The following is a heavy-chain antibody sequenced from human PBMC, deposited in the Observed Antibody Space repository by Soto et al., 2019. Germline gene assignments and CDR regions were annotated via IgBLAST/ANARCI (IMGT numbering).Heavy chain of an antibody. CDR1: GVTFSSYW. Sequence: EVQLVESGGGLVQPGGSLRLSCAASGVTFSSYWMHWVRQAPGKGLVWVSRINNDGSSKIYADSVKGRFTISRDNAKNTLYLQMNSLRAEDTAVYYCARGGLQANFDSWGQGTMVTVSS. J-gene: IGHJ3*02. V-gene: IGHV3-74*01. CDR3: ARGGLQANFDS. CDR2: INNDGSSK.